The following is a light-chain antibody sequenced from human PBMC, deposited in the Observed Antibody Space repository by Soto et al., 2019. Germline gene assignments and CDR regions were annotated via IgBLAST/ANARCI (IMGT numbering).Light chain of an antibody. CDR1: QSVSSNY. J-gene: IGKJ1*01. CDR2: GVS. CDR3: QQYGSSIWT. V-gene: IGKV3-20*01. Sequence: EIVLTQSPGTLSLSPGERATLSCRASQSVSSNYLAWFQQRPGQPPRLIIYGVSTRATGTPDRFSASGSGTDFTLTINRLEREDFAVYYCQQYGSSIWTFGQGTKVEIK.